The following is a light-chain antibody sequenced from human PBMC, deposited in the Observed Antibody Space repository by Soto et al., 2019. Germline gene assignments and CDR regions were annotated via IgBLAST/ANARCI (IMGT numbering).Light chain of an antibody. CDR2: DVS. V-gene: IGLV2-14*01. J-gene: IGLJ1*01. CDR3: CSYTTSSTDV. Sequence: QSVLTQPASVSGSPGQSITISCTGTINDVGGYDYVSWYQQHPGKAPKVMIYDVSNRPSGVSNRFSGSKSGNTASLTISGLQAEDEADYYCCSYTTSSTDVFGTGTKVTVL. CDR1: INDVGGYDY.